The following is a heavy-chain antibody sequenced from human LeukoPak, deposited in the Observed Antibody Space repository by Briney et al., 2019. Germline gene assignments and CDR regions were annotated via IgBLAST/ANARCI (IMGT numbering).Heavy chain of an antibody. CDR1: GYTFTSYA. Sequence: ASVKVSCKASGYTFTSYAMNWVREAPGHGLEWMGWINTNTGNPTYAQGFTGRFVFSLDTSVSTAYLQISSLKAEDTAVYYCARDSFGRKLGDAFDIGGQGTMVTVSS. CDR2: INTNTGNP. J-gene: IGHJ3*02. CDR3: ARDSFGRKLGDAFDI. D-gene: IGHD1-14*01. V-gene: IGHV7-4-1*02.